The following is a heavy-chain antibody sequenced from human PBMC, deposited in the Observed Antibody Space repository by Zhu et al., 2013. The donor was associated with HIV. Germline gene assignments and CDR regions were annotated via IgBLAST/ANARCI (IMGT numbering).Heavy chain of an antibody. J-gene: IGHJ4*02. CDR2: VDPSSGTA. V-gene: IGHV1-46*01. Sequence: QGQLVQSGNEARRPGASVKISCKTSGYTFGNNYIHWVREAPGQGPEWLGIVDPSSGTAKYAQKFQGRVTMTRDTSTRTVFVEVRSLKVDDTATYYCVREVKDTFQTTRRRYFDLWGQGSQVTISS. D-gene: IGHD1-1*01. CDR1: GYTFGNNY. CDR3: VREVKDTFQTTRRRYFDL.